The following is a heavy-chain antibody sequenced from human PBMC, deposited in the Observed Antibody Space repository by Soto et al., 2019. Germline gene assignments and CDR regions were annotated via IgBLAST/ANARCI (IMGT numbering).Heavy chain of an antibody. J-gene: IGHJ4*02. CDR2: INPSGGST. Sequence: ASVKVSCKASGYTFTSYYMHWVRQAPGQGLEWMGIINPSGGSTSYAQKFQGRVTMTKDTSTSTVYMELSSLRSEDTAVYYCARLRTGTTGGDYWGQGTLVTVSS. CDR3: ARLRTGTTGGDY. V-gene: IGHV1-46*03. CDR1: GYTFTSYY. D-gene: IGHD1-7*01.